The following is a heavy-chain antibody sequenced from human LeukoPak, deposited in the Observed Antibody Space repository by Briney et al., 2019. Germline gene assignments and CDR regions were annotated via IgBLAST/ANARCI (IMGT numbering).Heavy chain of an antibody. CDR1: GGSISSYY. D-gene: IGHD6-13*01. J-gene: IGHJ6*03. Sequence: PSETLSLTCTVSGGSISSYYWSWIRQPPGKGLEWIGYIYYSGRTNYNPTLKSQVTITVDTSKNQFSLKLSSVTAADTAVYYCARVPIPFRYSSSRRSSIYYYYMDVWGKGTTVTISS. V-gene: IGHV4-59*01. CDR3: ARVPIPFRYSSSRRSSIYYYYMDV. CDR2: IYYSGRT.